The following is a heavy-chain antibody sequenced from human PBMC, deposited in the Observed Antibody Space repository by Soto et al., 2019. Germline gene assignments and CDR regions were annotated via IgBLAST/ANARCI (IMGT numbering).Heavy chain of an antibody. CDR1: GFGFDEYG. D-gene: IGHD3-10*01. J-gene: IGHJ3*02. Sequence: GGSLRLSCAASGFGFDEYGMNWIRRAPGKGLEWVSCISNSATYTNYADSVMGRVTISRDNARNSLYLQMNSLRAEDTAVYYCVAGRTFDIWGQGTMVTVSS. V-gene: IGHV3-11*03. CDR2: ISNSATYT. CDR3: VAGRTFDI.